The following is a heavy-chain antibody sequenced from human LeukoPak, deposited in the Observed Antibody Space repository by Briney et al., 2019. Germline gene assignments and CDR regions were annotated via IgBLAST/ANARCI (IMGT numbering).Heavy chain of an antibody. D-gene: IGHD2-2*02. V-gene: IGHV3-30*04. Sequence: PGRSLRLSCAASGFTFSSYAMHWVRQAPGKGLEWVAVLSYDGSNKYYADSVKGRFTVSRDNSKNTLYLQMNSLRAEDTAVYYCARSTPYQLLYAVFDYWGQGTLVTVSS. J-gene: IGHJ4*02. CDR3: ARSTPYQLLYAVFDY. CDR1: GFTFSSYA. CDR2: LSYDGSNK.